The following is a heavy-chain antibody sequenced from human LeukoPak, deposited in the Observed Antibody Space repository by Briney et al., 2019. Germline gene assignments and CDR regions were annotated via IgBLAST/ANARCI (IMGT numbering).Heavy chain of an antibody. D-gene: IGHD4/OR15-4a*01. V-gene: IGHV1-2*02. CDR3: AREVRDADAFDI. J-gene: IGHJ3*02. CDR1: GYTFTGYY. Sequence: ASVKVSCKASGYTFTGYYMHWVRQAPGQGLEWMGWINPNSGGTNYAQKVQGRVTMTRDKSISTAYMELSRLRSDDTAVYYCAREVRDADAFDIWGQGTMVTVSS. CDR2: INPNSGGT.